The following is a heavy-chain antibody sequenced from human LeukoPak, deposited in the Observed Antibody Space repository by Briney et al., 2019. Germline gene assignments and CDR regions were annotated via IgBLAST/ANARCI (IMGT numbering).Heavy chain of an antibody. V-gene: IGHV3-30*03. D-gene: IGHD6-19*01. J-gene: IGHJ5*02. CDR3: ARVLGSSGWLNYFDP. CDR2: ISYDGTKK. Sequence: PGGSLRLSCAASGFTFSSFGMLWVRPAPGKGLEGVAVISYDGTKKYYADSVKGRFTISRDNSNKTLYLQMNSLRAVDTAVYYCARVLGSSGWLNYFDPWGQGTLVTVSS. CDR1: GFTFSSFG.